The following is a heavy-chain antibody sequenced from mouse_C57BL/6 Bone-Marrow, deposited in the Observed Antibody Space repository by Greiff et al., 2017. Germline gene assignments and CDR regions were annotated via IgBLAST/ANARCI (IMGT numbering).Heavy chain of an antibody. CDR2: ISDGGSYT. V-gene: IGHV5-4*01. Sequence: EVQLVESGGGLVKPGGSLKLSCAASGFTFSSYAMSWVRQTPEKRLEWVATISDGGSYTYYPDNVKGRFTISRDNAKNNLYLQMSHLKSEDTAMYYCARPLYDYVVAWFAYWGQGTLVTVSA. D-gene: IGHD2-4*01. CDR1: GFTFSSYA. J-gene: IGHJ3*01. CDR3: ARPLYDYVVAWFAY.